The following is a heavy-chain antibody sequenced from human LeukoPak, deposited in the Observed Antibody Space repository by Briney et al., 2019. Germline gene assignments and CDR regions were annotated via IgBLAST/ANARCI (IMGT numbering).Heavy chain of an antibody. CDR2: INHSGST. CDR3: AMILAGSINWLDP. CDR1: GGSFSGYY. Sequence: PSETLSLTCAVYGGSFSGYYWSWIRQPPGKGLEWIGEINHSGSTNYNPSLKSRVTISVDTSKNQFSLKLSSVTAADTAVYYCAMILAGSINWLDPWGQGTLVTVSS. J-gene: IGHJ5*02. V-gene: IGHV4-34*01. D-gene: IGHD6-19*01.